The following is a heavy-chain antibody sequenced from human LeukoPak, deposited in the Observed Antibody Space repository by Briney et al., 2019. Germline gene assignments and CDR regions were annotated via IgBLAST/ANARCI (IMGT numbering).Heavy chain of an antibody. Sequence: SETLSLTCTVSGGSISGYYWSWLRQPPGKGLEWIAYISYRGSTKYNLSLKSRVTISVDTSTNQFSLKLSSVIAADTAVYYCARGFDGVAGWFDPWGQGTLVTVSS. CDR3: ARGFDGVAGWFDP. V-gene: IGHV4-59*01. CDR2: ISYRGST. CDR1: GGSISGYY. J-gene: IGHJ5*02. D-gene: IGHD3-9*01.